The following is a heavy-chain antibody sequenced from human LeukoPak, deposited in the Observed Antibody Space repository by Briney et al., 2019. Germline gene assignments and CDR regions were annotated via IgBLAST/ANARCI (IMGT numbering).Heavy chain of an antibody. Sequence: GGSLRLSCAASRLTVSSNYMSWVRQAPGKGLEWVSVIYSGGSTYYADSVKGRFTISRDNSKNTLYLQMNSLRAEDTAVYYCARDQPDYGGTGIDYWGQGTLVTVSS. D-gene: IGHD4-23*01. CDR3: ARDQPDYGGTGIDY. CDR1: RLTVSSNY. CDR2: IYSGGST. J-gene: IGHJ4*02. V-gene: IGHV3-53*01.